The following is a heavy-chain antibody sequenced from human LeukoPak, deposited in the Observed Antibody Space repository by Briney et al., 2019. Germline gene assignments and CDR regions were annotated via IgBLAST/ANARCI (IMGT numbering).Heavy chain of an antibody. D-gene: IGHD2-15*01. CDR3: ARINCSGGTCYDYFDD. Sequence: PGGSLRLSCVGSPVTFGTSAMSWVRQAPGQELVWDSAVSAGGSNTYYAESVEGRFTISRDNSKDTLYLQMDSLRVEDTAHYFCARINCSGGTCYDYFDDWGQGTLVTVTS. CDR2: VSAGGSNT. V-gene: IGHV3-23*01. J-gene: IGHJ4*02. CDR1: PVTFGTSA.